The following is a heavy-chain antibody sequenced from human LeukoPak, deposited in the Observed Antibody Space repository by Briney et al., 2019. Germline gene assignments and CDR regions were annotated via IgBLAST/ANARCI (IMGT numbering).Heavy chain of an antibody. D-gene: IGHD3-22*01. V-gene: IGHV4-34*01. CDR3: ASPFYYDSRDY. CDR2: ITPSGST. CDR1: GGSFSGYF. Sequence: PSETLSLTCVVYGGSFSGYFWSWIRQPPGKGLEWIGEITPSGSTNYSLSLKSRVSISIDTSKKKLSLRLTSVTAADSAVYYCASPFYYDSRDYWGQGTLVTVSS. J-gene: IGHJ4*02.